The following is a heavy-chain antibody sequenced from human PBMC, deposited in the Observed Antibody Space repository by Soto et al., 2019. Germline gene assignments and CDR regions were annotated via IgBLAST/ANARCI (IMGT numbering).Heavy chain of an antibody. CDR2: ISAYNGNT. D-gene: IGHD2-2*02. Sequence: QVQLVQSGAEVKKPGASVKVSCKASGYTFTSYGISWVRQAPGQGLEWMGWISAYNGNTNYAQKLQGRVTMTTDTSASTAYMELRSRRSDDTAVYYCARGYRLPGYYYYGMDVWGQGTTVTVSS. J-gene: IGHJ6*02. CDR1: GYTFTSYG. CDR3: ARGYRLPGYYYYGMDV. V-gene: IGHV1-18*01.